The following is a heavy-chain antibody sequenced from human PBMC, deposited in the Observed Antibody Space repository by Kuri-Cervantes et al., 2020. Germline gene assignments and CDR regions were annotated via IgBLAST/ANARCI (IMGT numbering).Heavy chain of an antibody. CDR3: ARGYRGLLTYYFDY. CDR2: IYTSGST. V-gene: IGHV4-61*02. CDR1: GGSVSSGSYY. D-gene: IGHD1-26*01. J-gene: IGHJ4*02. Sequence: LRLSCTVSGGSVSSGSYYWSWIRQPPGKGLEWIGRIYTSGSTNYNPSLKSRVTMSVDTSKNQFSLKLSSVTAADTAVYYCARGYRGLLTYYFDYWGQGTLVTVSS.